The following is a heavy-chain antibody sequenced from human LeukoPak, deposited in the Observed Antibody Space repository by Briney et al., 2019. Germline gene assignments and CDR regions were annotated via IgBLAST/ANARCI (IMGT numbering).Heavy chain of an antibody. Sequence: SVKVSCKASGGTFSSYAISWVRQAPGQGLEWMGGIIPIFGTANYAQKFQGRVTITADESTSTAYMELRSLRSDDTAVYYCARMRGYYYYMDVWGKGTTVTVSS. CDR1: GGTFSSYA. CDR3: ARMRGYYYYMDV. V-gene: IGHV1-69*13. J-gene: IGHJ6*03. CDR2: IIPIFGTA.